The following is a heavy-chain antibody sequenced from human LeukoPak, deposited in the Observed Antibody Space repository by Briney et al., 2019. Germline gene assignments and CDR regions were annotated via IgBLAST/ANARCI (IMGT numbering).Heavy chain of an antibody. Sequence: SVKVSCKASGGTFSSYAISWVRQAPGQGLEWMGGIIPIFGTANYAQKFQGRVTITTDESTSTAYRELSSLRSEDTAVYYCARGTPTVTTSRFDPWGQGTLVTVSS. J-gene: IGHJ5*02. CDR3: ARGTPTVTTSRFDP. D-gene: IGHD4-17*01. CDR1: GGTFSSYA. CDR2: IIPIFGTA. V-gene: IGHV1-69*05.